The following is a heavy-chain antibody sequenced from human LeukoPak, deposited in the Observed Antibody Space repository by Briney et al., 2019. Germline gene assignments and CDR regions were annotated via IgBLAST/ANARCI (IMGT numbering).Heavy chain of an antibody. CDR3: ARARYDYVWGSNRYNYFDS. CDR2: ISNSGNT. D-gene: IGHD3-16*02. J-gene: IGHJ4*02. V-gene: IGHV4-30-4*01. Sequence: SQTLSLTCTVSSGSMSSGNYYWNWIRQHPGKGLEWIGYISNSGNTYYNPSLKSRVTILVDKSKNQFSLKLSSVTAADTAVYYCARARYDYVWGSNRYNYFDSWGQGTLVTVSS. CDR1: SGSMSSGNYY.